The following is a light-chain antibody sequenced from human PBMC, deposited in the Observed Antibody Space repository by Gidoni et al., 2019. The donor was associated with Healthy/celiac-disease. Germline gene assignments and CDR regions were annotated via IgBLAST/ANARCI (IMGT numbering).Light chain of an antibody. V-gene: IGLV2-14*01. J-gene: IGLJ3*02. CDR1: SSDVGGYNY. Sequence: QSALTQPAAGSGSPGQSIPISCTGTSSDVGGYNYVSWYQQHPGKAPKLMIYEVSNRPSGVSNRFSGSKSGNAASLTISGLQAEDEADYYCSSYTSSSTRVFGGGTKLTVL. CDR2: EVS. CDR3: SSYTSSSTRV.